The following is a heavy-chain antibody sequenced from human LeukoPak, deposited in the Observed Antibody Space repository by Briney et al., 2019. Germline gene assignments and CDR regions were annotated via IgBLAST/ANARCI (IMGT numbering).Heavy chain of an antibody. Sequence: ASVKVSCKASGYTFTSYGISWVRQAPGQGLEWMGWISAYNGNTNYAQKPQRRDTMTTDTTTSTAYMELRSLSSDDTAVYYCARITAVSPFDYWGQGTLVTVSS. CDR2: ISAYNGNT. J-gene: IGHJ4*02. V-gene: IGHV1-18*01. CDR3: ARITAVSPFDY. CDR1: GYTFTSYG. D-gene: IGHD4-23*01.